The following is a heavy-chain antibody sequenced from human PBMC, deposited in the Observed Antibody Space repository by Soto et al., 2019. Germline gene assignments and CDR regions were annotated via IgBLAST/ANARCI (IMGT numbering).Heavy chain of an antibody. CDR1: GVTFSSYS. Sequence: GGSLRLSFVASGVTFSSYSMNWVRQAPGKGLEWVSYISSSSYTIYYADSVKGRFTISRDNTKDSLYLQMNSLRAEDTAIYYCARGSAFIGLDYWGQGT. CDR2: ISSSSYTI. CDR3: ARGSAFIGLDY. V-gene: IGHV3-48*04. D-gene: IGHD1-26*01. J-gene: IGHJ4*02.